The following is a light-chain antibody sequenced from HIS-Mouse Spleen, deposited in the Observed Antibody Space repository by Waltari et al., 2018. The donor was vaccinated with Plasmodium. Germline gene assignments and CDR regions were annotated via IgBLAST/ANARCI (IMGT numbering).Light chain of an antibody. CDR3: QQSYSTWT. J-gene: IGKJ1*01. CDR2: AAS. Sequence: DIQMTQSPSSLSASVGDRVTITCRASQSISSYLNWYQQKPGKAPKLLIYAASSLQSRVPSRFSGSGSGTDFTLTSSSLQPEDFATYYWQQSYSTWTFGQGTKVEIK. CDR1: QSISSY. V-gene: IGKV1-39*01.